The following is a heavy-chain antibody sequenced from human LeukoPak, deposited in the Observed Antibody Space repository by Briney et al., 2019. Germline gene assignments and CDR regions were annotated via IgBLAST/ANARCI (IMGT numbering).Heavy chain of an antibody. D-gene: IGHD6-19*01. CDR2: IYYSGST. V-gene: IGHV4-31*03. J-gene: IGHJ5*02. CDR3: ARGLAVAGTFVRKNWFDP. Sequence: PSETLSLTCTVSGGSISSGGYYWSWIRQHPGKGLEWIGYIYYSGSTYYNPSLKSRVTISVDTSKNQFSLKLSSVTAADTAVYYCARGLAVAGTFVRKNWFDPWGQGTLVTVSS. CDR1: GGSISSGGYY.